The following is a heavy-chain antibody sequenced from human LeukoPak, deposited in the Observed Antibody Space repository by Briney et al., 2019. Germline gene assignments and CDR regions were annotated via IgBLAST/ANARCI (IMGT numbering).Heavy chain of an antibody. CDR3: ARVGCSSTSCYISGEYYYYYYMDV. J-gene: IGHJ6*03. Sequence: GGSLRLSCAASGFTFSSYAMHWVHQAPGKGLEYVSAISSNGGSTYYANSVKGRFTISRDNSKNTLYLQMGSLRAEDMAVYYCARVGCSSTSCYISGEYYYYYYMDVWGKGTTVTVSS. V-gene: IGHV3-64*01. D-gene: IGHD2-2*02. CDR1: GFTFSSYA. CDR2: ISSNGGST.